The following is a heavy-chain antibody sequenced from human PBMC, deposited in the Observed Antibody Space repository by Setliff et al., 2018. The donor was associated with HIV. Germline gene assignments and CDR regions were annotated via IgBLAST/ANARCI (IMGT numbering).Heavy chain of an antibody. CDR1: GFTFNSHG. CDR3: ARHNWEGVYSSGWYGGDNWYFDL. J-gene: IGHJ2*01. CDR2: IWYDGSNK. V-gene: IGHV3-33*08. D-gene: IGHD6-19*01. Sequence: LRLSCVASGFTFNSHGMLWVRQAPGKGLEWVAVIWYDGSNKYYADSVKGRFTISRDNSKNTLYLQMNSLRAEDTAVYYCARHNWEGVYSSGWYGGDNWYFDLWGRGTLVTVSS.